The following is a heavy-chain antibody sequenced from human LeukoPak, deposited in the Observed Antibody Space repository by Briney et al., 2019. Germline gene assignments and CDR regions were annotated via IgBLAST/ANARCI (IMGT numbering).Heavy chain of an antibody. Sequence: GASVKVSCKASGYTFTSYYMHWVRQAPGQGLEWMGIINPSGGSTSYAQKFQGRVTMTRDTSTSTVYMELSSLRSEDTAVYYCARDQGAFYYDSSGWDYWGQGTLVTVSS. CDR1: GYTFTSYY. D-gene: IGHD3-22*01. CDR2: INPSGGST. CDR3: ARDQGAFYYDSSGWDY. V-gene: IGHV1-46*01. J-gene: IGHJ4*02.